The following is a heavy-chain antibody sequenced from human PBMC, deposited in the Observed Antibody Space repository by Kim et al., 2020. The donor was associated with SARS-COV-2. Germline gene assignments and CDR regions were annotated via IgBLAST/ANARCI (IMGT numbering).Heavy chain of an antibody. CDR1: GFTFSSYD. Sequence: GGSLRLSCAASGFTFSSYDMHWVRQATGKGLEWVSAIGTAGDPYYPGSVKGRFTISRENAKNSLYLQMNSLRAGDTAVYYCARAARRTAAMAPYWYFDLWAVAPWSLSPQ. D-gene: IGHD2-2*01. CDR2: IGTAGDP. V-gene: IGHV3-13*05. CDR3: ARAARRTAAMAPYWYFDL. J-gene: IGHJ2*01.